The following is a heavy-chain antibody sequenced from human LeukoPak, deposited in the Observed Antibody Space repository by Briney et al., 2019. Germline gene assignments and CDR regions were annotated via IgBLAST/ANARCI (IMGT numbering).Heavy chain of an antibody. V-gene: IGHV4-34*01. CDR1: GGSFSGYY. D-gene: IGHD6-19*01. CDR3: ARAISSGWYLVGAFDI. J-gene: IGHJ3*02. Sequence: ASETLSLTCAVYGGSFSGYYWSWIRQPPGKGLEWVGEINHSGSTNYNPSLKSRVTISVDTSKNQFSLKLSSVTAADTAVYYCARAISSGWYLVGAFDIWGQGTMVTVSS. CDR2: INHSGST.